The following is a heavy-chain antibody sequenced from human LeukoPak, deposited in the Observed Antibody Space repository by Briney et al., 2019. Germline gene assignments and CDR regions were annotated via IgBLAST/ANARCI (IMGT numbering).Heavy chain of an antibody. CDR3: AKDHYYYGSGIYFMHYSDY. CDR1: GFTFSSYE. CDR2: ISSSGRTI. V-gene: IGHV3-48*03. Sequence: PGGSLRLSCAASGFTFSSYEFNWVRQAPGKGLEWVSYISSSGRTIFYADSVKGRFTISRENSKNTLHLQMNSLRTEDTAVYYCAKDHYYYGSGIYFMHYSDYWGQGTLVTVSS. D-gene: IGHD3-10*01. J-gene: IGHJ4*02.